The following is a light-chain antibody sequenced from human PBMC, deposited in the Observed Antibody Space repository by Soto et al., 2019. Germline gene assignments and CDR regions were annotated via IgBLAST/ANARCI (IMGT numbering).Light chain of an antibody. V-gene: IGKV3-20*01. CDR1: QSVLYTSNNKNY. CDR3: QQYGSSLWT. CDR2: GAS. Sequence: DIVMTQSPDSLAVSPGERATISCKSSQSVLYTSNNKNYLAWYQQKPGRAPRLLIYGASSRATGIPDRFSGSGSGTDFTLTISRLEPEDFAVYYCQQYGSSLWTFGQGTKVEIK. J-gene: IGKJ1*01.